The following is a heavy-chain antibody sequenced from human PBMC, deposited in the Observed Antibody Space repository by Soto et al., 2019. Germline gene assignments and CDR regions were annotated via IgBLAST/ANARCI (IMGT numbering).Heavy chain of an antibody. J-gene: IGHJ5*02. CDR1: GGSISSYY. V-gene: IGHV4-59*01. Sequence: SETLSLTCTVSGGSISSYYWSWIRQPPGKGLEWIGYIYYSGSTNYNPSLNSRVTISVDTSKNQFSLTLTSVTAADTAVYYCARDRGGIIVCASPYRDLFSPWSQGTLVTGSS. CDR2: IYYSGST. D-gene: IGHD3-10*01. CDR3: ARDRGGIIVCASPYRDLFSP.